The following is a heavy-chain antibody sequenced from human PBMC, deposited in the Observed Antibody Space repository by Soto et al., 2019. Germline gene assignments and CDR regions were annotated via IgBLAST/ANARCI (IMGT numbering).Heavy chain of an antibody. Sequence: GGSLRLSCAASGFTFSSYWMSWVRQAPGKGLEWVANIKQDGSEKYYVDSVKGRFTISRDNAKNSLYLQMNSLRAEDTAVYYCAKDQDGSGTFDYYYGMDVWGQGTTVTVSS. J-gene: IGHJ6*02. D-gene: IGHD3-10*01. V-gene: IGHV3-7*01. CDR1: GFTFSSYW. CDR2: IKQDGSEK. CDR3: AKDQDGSGTFDYYYGMDV.